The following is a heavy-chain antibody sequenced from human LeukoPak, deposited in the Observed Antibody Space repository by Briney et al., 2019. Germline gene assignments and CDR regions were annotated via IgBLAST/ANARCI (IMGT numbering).Heavy chain of an antibody. V-gene: IGHV3-21*01. CDR3: ARPPTVKTPDFDH. CDR1: GFTFSNYA. CDR2: INNSSSYI. Sequence: PGGSLRLSCTASGFTFSNYAMNWVRQAPGKGLEWVSSINNSSSYIFYADSVKGRFTISRDNAKNSLYLQMNSLRADDTAVYYCARPPTVKTPDFDHWGQGTLVIVSS. J-gene: IGHJ4*02. D-gene: IGHD4-11*01.